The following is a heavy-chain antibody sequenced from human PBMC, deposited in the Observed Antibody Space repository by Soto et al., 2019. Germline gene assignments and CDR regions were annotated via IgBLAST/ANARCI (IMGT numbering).Heavy chain of an antibody. CDR3: AREEGKYDILTGYYFDYYYYGMDV. Sequence: SETLSLTCTVSGGSISSSSYYWGWIRQPPGKGLEWIGSIYYSGSTYYNPSLKSRVTISVDTSKNQFSLKLSSVTAADTAVYYCAREEGKYDILTGYYFDYYYYGMDVWGPGTTVTVSS. V-gene: IGHV4-39*02. CDR1: GGSISSSSYY. J-gene: IGHJ6*02. D-gene: IGHD3-9*01. CDR2: IYYSGST.